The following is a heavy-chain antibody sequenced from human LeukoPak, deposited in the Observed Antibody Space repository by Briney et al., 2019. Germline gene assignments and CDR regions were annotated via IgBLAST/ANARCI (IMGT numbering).Heavy chain of an antibody. J-gene: IGHJ4*02. CDR1: GYTFTSYD. CDR2: MNPNSGNT. D-gene: IGHD6-19*01. Sequence: ASVKVSCKASGYTFTSYDINWVRQATGQGLEWMGWMNPNSGNTGYAQKFQGRVTMTRNTSISTAYMELSSPGSEDTAVYYCARAPSRIAVAGTEKSYYFDYWGQGTLVTVSS. CDR3: ARAPSRIAVAGTEKSYYFDY. V-gene: IGHV1-8*01.